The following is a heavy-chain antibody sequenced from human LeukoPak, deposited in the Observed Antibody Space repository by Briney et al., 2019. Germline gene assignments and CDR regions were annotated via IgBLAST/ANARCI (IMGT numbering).Heavy chain of an antibody. CDR3: AKRSPKGYSYGLDY. CDR1: GFTFSRYA. D-gene: IGHD5-18*01. CDR2: ISGSGGST. V-gene: IGHV3-23*01. Sequence: GGSLRLSCAASGFTFSRYAMSWVRQAPGKGLECVSAISGSGGSTYYADSVKGRFTISRDNSKNTLYLQMNSLRAEDTAVYYCAKRSPKGYSYGLDYWGQGTLATVSS. J-gene: IGHJ4*02.